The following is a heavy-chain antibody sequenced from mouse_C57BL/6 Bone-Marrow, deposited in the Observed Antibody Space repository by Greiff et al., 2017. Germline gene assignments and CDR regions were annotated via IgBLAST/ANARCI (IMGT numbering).Heavy chain of an antibody. Sequence: ESGPGLVKPSQSLSLTCSVTGYSITSGYYWNWIRQFPGNKLEWMGYISYDGSNNYNPSLKNRISITRDTSKNQFFLKLNSVTTEDTATYYWARGGNYERYFDVWGTGTTVTVSS. V-gene: IGHV3-6*01. D-gene: IGHD2-1*01. CDR1: GYSITSGYY. CDR2: ISYDGSN. J-gene: IGHJ1*03. CDR3: ARGGNYERYFDV.